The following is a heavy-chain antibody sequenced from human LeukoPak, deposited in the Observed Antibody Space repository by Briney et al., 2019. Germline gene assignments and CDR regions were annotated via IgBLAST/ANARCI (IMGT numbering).Heavy chain of an antibody. CDR1: GGSLSGNY. CDR2: GTHDGVT. Sequence: SETLSLTCAVHGGSLSGNYWSWIRQPPGKGLEWIGQGTHDGVTTCNPSLKSRVTISVDTPRNQVSLKVTSLTAADTAEYYCARGLNILDYWGQGSLVTVSS. J-gene: IGHJ4*02. CDR3: ARGLNILDY. V-gene: IGHV4-34*01.